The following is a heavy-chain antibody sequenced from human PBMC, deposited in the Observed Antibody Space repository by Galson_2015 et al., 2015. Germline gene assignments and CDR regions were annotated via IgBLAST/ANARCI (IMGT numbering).Heavy chain of an antibody. D-gene: IGHD3-10*01. V-gene: IGHV4-30-4*01. CDR2: IYYSGST. J-gene: IGHJ4*02. Sequence: TLSLTCTVSGGSISSGDYYWSWIRQPPGQGLEWIGYIYYSGSTYYNPSLKSRVTISVDTSKNQFSLKLSSVTAADTAVYYCARTQYYYGSGTDHALDYWGQGTLVTVSS. CDR1: GGSISSGDYY. CDR3: ARTQYYYGSGTDHALDY.